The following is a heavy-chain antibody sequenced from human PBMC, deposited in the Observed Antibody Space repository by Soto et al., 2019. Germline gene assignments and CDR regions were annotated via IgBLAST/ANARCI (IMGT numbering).Heavy chain of an antibody. V-gene: IGHV4-39*01. CDR2: MYYSGRT. D-gene: IGHD6-6*01. CDR1: GGSISSSSYY. Sequence: PSETLSLTCTVSGGSISSSSYYWGWIRQPPGKGLEWIGTMYYSGRTYYNPSLKSRVTISVDTSKNQFSLKLNSATAADTAVYYCARVIEARPEGAFDIWGQGTMVTVSS. CDR3: ARVIEARPEGAFDI. J-gene: IGHJ3*02.